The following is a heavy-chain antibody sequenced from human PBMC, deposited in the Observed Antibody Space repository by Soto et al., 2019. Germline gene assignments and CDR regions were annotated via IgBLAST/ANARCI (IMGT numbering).Heavy chain of an antibody. Sequence: SETLSLTCAVYGGSFSGYYWSWIRQPPGKGLEWIGEINHSGSTNYNPSLKSRVTISVDTSKNQFSLKLSSVTAADTAVYYCAREGGDYYDSSGYYYFDYWGQGTLVTVSS. J-gene: IGHJ4*02. CDR1: GGSFSGYY. CDR2: INHSGST. D-gene: IGHD3-22*01. CDR3: AREGGDYYDSSGYYYFDY. V-gene: IGHV4-34*01.